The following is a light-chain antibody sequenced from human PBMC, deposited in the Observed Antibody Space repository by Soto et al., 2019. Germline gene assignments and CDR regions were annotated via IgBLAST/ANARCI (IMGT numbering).Light chain of an antibody. CDR2: DAS. Sequence: EIVLTQSPGTLSLSPGERATLSCRASQSVSYYLAWYQQKPGQAPRLLIYDASSRATGVPDRFSGSGSGTDFTLTISRLEPEDFATYYCQQADTFPYTFGQGTKLEIK. J-gene: IGKJ2*01. CDR3: QQADTFPYT. CDR1: QSVSYY. V-gene: IGKV3-20*01.